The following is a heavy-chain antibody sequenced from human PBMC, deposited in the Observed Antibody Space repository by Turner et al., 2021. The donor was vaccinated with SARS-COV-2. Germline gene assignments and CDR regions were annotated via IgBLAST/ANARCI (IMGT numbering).Heavy chain of an antibody. CDR1: GFTFSSYS. CDR2: ISSSSSTI. D-gene: IGHD5-18*01. Sequence: VQLVESGGGVVQPGRSLRLSCAASGFTFSSYSMNWVRQAPGKGLEWVSYISSSSSTIYYADSVKGRFTISRDNAKNSLYLQMNSLRAEDTAVYYCARDPSKIQLWLHYYFDYWGQGTLVTVSS. CDR3: ARDPSKIQLWLHYYFDY. V-gene: IGHV3-48*01. J-gene: IGHJ4*02.